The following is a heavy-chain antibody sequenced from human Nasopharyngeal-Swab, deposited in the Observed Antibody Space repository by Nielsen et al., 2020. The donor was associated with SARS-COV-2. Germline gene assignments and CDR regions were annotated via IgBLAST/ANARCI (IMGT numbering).Heavy chain of an antibody. CDR3: ARVGYCSSTSCYAAYYFDY. CDR1: GGSISRYY. D-gene: IGHD2-2*01. V-gene: IGHV4-59*01. CDR2: IYYSGST. Sequence: SETLSLTCTVSGGSISRYYWSWIRQPPGKGLEWIGYIYYSGSTNYNPSLKSRVTISVDTSKNQFSLKLSSVTAADTAVYYCARVGYCSSTSCYAAYYFDYWGQGTLVTVSS. J-gene: IGHJ4*02.